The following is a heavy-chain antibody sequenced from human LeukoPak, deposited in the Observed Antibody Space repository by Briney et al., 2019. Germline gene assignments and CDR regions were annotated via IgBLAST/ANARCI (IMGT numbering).Heavy chain of an antibody. V-gene: IGHV1-8*01. Sequence: ASVKVSCKASGYTFTSYDINWVRQATGQGLEWMGWMNPNSGNTGYAQKFQGRVTMTRNTSTSTAYMELSSLRSEDTAVYYCARVSGSYYVYYYYYSMDVWGKGTTVTISS. J-gene: IGHJ6*03. CDR3: ARVSGSYYVYYYYYSMDV. CDR1: GYTFTSYD. D-gene: IGHD1-26*01. CDR2: MNPNSGNT.